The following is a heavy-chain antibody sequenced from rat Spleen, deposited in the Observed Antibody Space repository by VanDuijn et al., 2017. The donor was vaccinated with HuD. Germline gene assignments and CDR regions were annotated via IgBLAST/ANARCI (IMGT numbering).Heavy chain of an antibody. Sequence: VQLVESGGGLVQPGRSLKLSCAASGFTFSDYGMAWVRQPPGKGLEWIGAIWSGGTTDYSSALKSRLSISRDTSKSQVLLKMNSLQTEDTAMYFCARSAKYYYDGSYYYVHFDYWGQGVMVTVSS. CDR1: GFTFSDYG. D-gene: IGHD1-12*02. CDR3: ARSAKYYYDGSYYYVHFDY. CDR2: IWSGGTT. J-gene: IGHJ2*01. V-gene: IGHV2-16*01.